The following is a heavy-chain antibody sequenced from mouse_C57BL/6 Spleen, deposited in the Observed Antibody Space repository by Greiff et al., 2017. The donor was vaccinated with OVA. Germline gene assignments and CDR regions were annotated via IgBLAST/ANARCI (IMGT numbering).Heavy chain of an antibody. CDR1: GFTFSSYA. J-gene: IGHJ2*01. CDR3: TRERLPYYFDY. CDR2: ISSGGDYI. Sequence: EVKLMESGEGLVKPGGSLKLSCAASGFTFSSYAMSWVRQTPEKRLEWVAYISSGGDYIYYADTVKGRFTISRDNARNTLYLQMSSLKSEDTAMYYCTRERLPYYFDYWGQGTTLTVSS. V-gene: IGHV5-9-1*02.